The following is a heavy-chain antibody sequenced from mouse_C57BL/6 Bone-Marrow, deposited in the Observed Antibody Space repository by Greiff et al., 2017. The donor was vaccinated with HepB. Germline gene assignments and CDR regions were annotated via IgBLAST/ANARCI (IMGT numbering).Heavy chain of an antibody. J-gene: IGHJ2*01. V-gene: IGHV6-6*01. Sequence: EVQGVESGGGLVQPGGSMKLSCAASGFTFSDAWMDWVRQSPEKGLEWVAEIRHKANNHATYYAESVKGRFTISRDDSKSSVYLQMNSLRAEDTGIYYCTRGYYGNYDYWGQGTTLTVSS. CDR1: GFTFSDAW. D-gene: IGHD2-1*01. CDR3: TRGYYGNYDY. CDR2: IRHKANNHAT.